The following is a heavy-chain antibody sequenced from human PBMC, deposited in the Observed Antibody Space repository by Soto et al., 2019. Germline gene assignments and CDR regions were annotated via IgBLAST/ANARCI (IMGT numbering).Heavy chain of an antibody. CDR3: ARRASGWFLDV. CDR1: GYTFTSYG. D-gene: IGHD6-19*01. V-gene: IGHV1-18*01. J-gene: IGHJ6*02. CDR2: ISAYNGNT. Sequence: QVQLVQSGAEVKKPGASVKVSCKASGYTFTSYGISWVRQAPGQGLEWMGWISAYNGNTIYAQKLQGRVTMTTDTSTRTGYMELRSLRSDDTAVYYCARRASGWFLDVWGQGTTVTVSS.